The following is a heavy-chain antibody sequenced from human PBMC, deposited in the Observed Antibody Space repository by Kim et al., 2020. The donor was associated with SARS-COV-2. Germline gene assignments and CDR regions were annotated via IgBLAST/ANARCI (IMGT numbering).Heavy chain of an antibody. V-gene: IGHV3-53*04. J-gene: IGHJ4*02. D-gene: IGHD6-19*01. CDR3: ARAAYSSGWTDY. Sequence: YYADSVKGRFTISRHNSKNTLYLQMNSLRAEGPAVYYCARAAYSSGWTDYWGQGTLVTVSS.